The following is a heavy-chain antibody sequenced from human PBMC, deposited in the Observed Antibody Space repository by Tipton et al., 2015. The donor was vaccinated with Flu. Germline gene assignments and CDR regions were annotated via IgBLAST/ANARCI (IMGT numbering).Heavy chain of an antibody. D-gene: IGHD6-19*01. Sequence: GSLRLSCAASGFTFSNYAMTWVRQRPGKGLEWVSAVDGSGSSTYYADSVRGRFTISRGNSKNTLYLQMNTLRAEDTAKYYCAKGLAGTPGTMDVWGQGTRVTVSS. CDR2: VDGSGSST. CDR3: AKGLAGTPGTMDV. V-gene: IGHV3-23*01. CDR1: GFTFSNYA. J-gene: IGHJ6*02.